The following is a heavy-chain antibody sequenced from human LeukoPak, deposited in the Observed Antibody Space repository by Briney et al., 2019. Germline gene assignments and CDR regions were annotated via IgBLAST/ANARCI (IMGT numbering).Heavy chain of an antibody. CDR1: GYSFTSYW. D-gene: IGHD2-21*02. CDR2: IYPGDSDT. J-gene: IGHJ4*02. V-gene: IGHV5-51*01. CDR3: ARSRYFGGDCYPVNFDY. Sequence: GESLKISCKGSGYSFTSYWIGWVRQMPGKGLEWMGIIYPGDSDTRYSPSFQGQVTISADKSISTAYLQWSSLKASDTAMYYCARSRYFGGDCYPVNFDYWGEGTLVTVSS.